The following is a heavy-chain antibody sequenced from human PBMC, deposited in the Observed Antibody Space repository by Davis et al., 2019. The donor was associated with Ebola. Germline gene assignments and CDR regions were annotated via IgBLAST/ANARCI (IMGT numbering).Heavy chain of an antibody. CDR2: IKSKTDGGTT. CDR1: AFSFNTAW. Sequence: SCAASAFSFNTAWLTWVRQAPGKGLEWVGRIKSKTDGGTTDYAAPVKGRFSISRDDSTATAYLQMSSLHIDDTGVYYCTTGYYWGQGILVIVSS. D-gene: IGHD3-10*01. V-gene: IGHV3-15*01. CDR3: TTGYY. J-gene: IGHJ1*01.